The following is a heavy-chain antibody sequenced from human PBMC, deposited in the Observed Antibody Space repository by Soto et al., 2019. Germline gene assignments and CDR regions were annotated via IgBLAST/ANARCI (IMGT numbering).Heavy chain of an antibody. J-gene: IGHJ6*02. CDR1: GWSFSGYY. V-gene: IGHV4-34*01. CDR3: SRGHEVRATFYYHYAMDV. D-gene: IGHD3-10*01. CDR2: INHRGST. Sequence: SETLSLTCAVYGWSFSGYYWSWIRQPPGKGLEWIGEINHRGSTNYNPSLKSRVTISVDTSKNQFSLKLTSVTAADTAVYYCSRGHEVRATFYYHYAMDVWGQGTTVTSP.